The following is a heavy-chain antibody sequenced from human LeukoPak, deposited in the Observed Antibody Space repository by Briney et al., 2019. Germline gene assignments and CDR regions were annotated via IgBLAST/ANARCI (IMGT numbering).Heavy chain of an antibody. CDR2: VFHDGST. J-gene: IGHJ5*02. D-gene: IGHD2-15*01. Sequence: SETLSLTCTVSGGSISDSVYYWGWVRQSPGKGLDWIGSVFHDGSTYYNPSLRSRVTISVDTSNNQVSLKLNSVTAADTAVYYCARSESYCSGGSCWGGWFDPWGQGTLVTVSS. CDR3: ARSESYCSGGSCWGGWFDP. CDR1: GGSISDSVYY. V-gene: IGHV4-39*07.